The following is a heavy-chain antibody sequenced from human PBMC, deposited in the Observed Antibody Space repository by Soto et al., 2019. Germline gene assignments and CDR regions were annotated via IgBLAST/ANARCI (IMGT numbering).Heavy chain of an antibody. CDR1: GGSFSGYY. J-gene: IGHJ4*02. V-gene: IGHV4-34*01. CDR3: AIPRDCSGGSCSPLLDY. D-gene: IGHD2-15*01. CDR2: INHSGRT. Sequence: QVQLQQWGAGLLKPSETLSLTCAVYGGSFSGYYWSWIRQPPGKGLEWIGEINHSGRTNYNPSLNRRVTISVDTSKNQFSLNLSSVTAADTAVYYCAIPRDCSGGSCSPLLDYWGQGTLVTVSS.